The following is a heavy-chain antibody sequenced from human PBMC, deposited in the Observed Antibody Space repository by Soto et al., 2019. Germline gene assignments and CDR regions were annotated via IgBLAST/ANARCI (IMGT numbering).Heavy chain of an antibody. CDR3: ARERAASHSDYYGTDA. Sequence: QVQLQESGPGLVKPSQTLSLTCTVSGGSINSGDAYWSWIRQSPGKGLEWIGYIYRSGSPYYNPSLESRFTISVDTSKNQVFLRLNSVTAADTAVYYCARERAASHSDYYGTDAWGQGATLIVSS. CDR2: IYRSGSP. V-gene: IGHV4-30-4*01. D-gene: IGHD2-15*01. J-gene: IGHJ6*02. CDR1: GGSINSGDAY.